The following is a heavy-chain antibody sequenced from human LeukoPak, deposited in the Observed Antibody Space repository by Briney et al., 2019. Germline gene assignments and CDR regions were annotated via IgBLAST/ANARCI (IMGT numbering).Heavy chain of an antibody. Sequence: GGSLRLSCAASGFSFSSYAMNWVRQAPGKGLEWVAVISYDGSNKFYADSVKGRFTISRDNSKNTLYLQINSLRAEDTAVYYCARGTVTTYHYWGQGTLVTVSS. J-gene: IGHJ4*02. CDR1: GFSFSSYA. D-gene: IGHD4-11*01. V-gene: IGHV3-30-3*01. CDR2: ISYDGSNK. CDR3: ARGTVTTYHY.